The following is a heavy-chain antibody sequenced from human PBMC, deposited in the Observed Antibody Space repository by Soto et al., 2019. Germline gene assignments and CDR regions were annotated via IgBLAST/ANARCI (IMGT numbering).Heavy chain of an antibody. CDR2: IIPIFSTA. CDR3: ARDMGPSSGYYPYWFDP. Sequence: QVQLVQSGAEVKKPGSSVKVSCKASGGTFSNYAITWVRQAPGQGLEWMGGIIPIFSTANYAQKFEARVTITANELTGTAYLELGSRTSEDTAGYYCARDMGPSSGYYPYWFDPWGQGTLVTV. V-gene: IGHV1-69*12. CDR1: GGTFSNYA. D-gene: IGHD3-22*01. J-gene: IGHJ5*02.